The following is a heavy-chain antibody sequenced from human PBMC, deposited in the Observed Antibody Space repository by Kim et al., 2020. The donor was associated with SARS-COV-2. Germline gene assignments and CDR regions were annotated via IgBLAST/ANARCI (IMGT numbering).Heavy chain of an antibody. J-gene: IGHJ5*02. V-gene: IGHV3-66*01. CDR2: IYSGGST. CDR3: AREVGDYYYDSSGYWQMANWFDP. D-gene: IGHD3-22*01. CDR1: GFTVSSNY. Sequence: GGSLRLSCAASGFTVSSNYMSWVRQAPGKGLEWVSVIYSGGSTYYADSVKGRFTISRDNSKNTLYLQMNSLRAEDTAVYYCAREVGDYYYDSSGYWQMANWFDPWGQGTLVTVSS.